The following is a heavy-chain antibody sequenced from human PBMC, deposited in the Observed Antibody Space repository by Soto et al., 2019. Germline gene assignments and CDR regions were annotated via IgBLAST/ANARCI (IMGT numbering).Heavy chain of an antibody. CDR1: GGTFSSYA. V-gene: IGHV1-69*13. CDR3: ARESDYYDSSGYYGSYGMDV. CDR2: IIPIFGTA. J-gene: IGHJ6*02. D-gene: IGHD3-22*01. Sequence: SVKVSCKASGGTFSSYAISWVRQAPGQGLEWMGGIIPIFGTANYAQKFQGRVTITADESTSTAYMELSSLRSEDTAVYYCARESDYYDSSGYYGSYGMDVWGQGTTVTVSS.